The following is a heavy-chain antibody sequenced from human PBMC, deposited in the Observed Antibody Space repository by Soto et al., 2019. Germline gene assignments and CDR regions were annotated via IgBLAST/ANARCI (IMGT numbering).Heavy chain of an antibody. CDR3: AKGRGSSWSVVFFDY. V-gene: IGHV3-23*01. CDR2: SGSGYSI. CDR1: GFSVGSYG. Sequence: GGSRRLSWTASGFSVGSYGMSWVRQAPGKGLECVSSSGSGYSIFYADSVKGRFTISRDNSKNTLFLQMNSLRAEDTAVYYCAKGRGSSWSVVFFDYWGQGALVTVSS. D-gene: IGHD6-13*01. J-gene: IGHJ4*02.